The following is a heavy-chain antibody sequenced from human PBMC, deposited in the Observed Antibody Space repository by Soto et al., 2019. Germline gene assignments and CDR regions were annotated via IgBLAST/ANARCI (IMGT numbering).Heavy chain of an antibody. J-gene: IGHJ6*02. D-gene: IGHD3-22*01. V-gene: IGHV4-34*01. CDR1: GESFSNHY. Sequence: SETLSLTCAVYGESFSNHYWTWIRQSPGKGLEWVGEINYSGSTRYNWSLGSRVTISVDTSKNQFSLMVTSVTAEDTAVYYCARGVVYRDVGLAYGMDVWGQGTTGTVSS. CDR3: ARGVVYRDVGLAYGMDV. CDR2: INYSGST.